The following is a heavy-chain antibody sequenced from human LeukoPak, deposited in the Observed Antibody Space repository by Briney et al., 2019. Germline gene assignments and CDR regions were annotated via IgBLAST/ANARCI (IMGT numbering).Heavy chain of an antibody. Sequence: GGSLRLSCAASGFTFSNYAMSWVRQAPGKGLEWVSAISGSGGSTYYADSVKGRFTISRDNSKNTLYLQMNSLRAEDTAVYYCAKDGVVVTSPFDYWGQGTLVTVSS. D-gene: IGHD2-21*02. CDR3: AKDGVVVTSPFDY. CDR2: ISGSGGST. V-gene: IGHV3-23*01. CDR1: GFTFSNYA. J-gene: IGHJ4*02.